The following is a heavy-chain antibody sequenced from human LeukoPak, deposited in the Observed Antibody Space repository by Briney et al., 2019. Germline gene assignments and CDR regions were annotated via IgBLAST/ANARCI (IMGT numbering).Heavy chain of an antibody. CDR3: VKVGGYGGNWFDP. CDR1: GFTFSSFA. D-gene: IGHD4-23*01. J-gene: IGHJ5*02. CDR2: ISSNGCST. V-gene: IGHV3-64D*09. Sequence: GGSLRLSCSASGFTFSSFAMHWVRQAPGKGLEYVSAISSNGCSTYYADSVKGRFTTARDNSKSTLYLQMGSLRAEVTGVYYCVKVGGYGGNWFDPWGQGTLVTVSS.